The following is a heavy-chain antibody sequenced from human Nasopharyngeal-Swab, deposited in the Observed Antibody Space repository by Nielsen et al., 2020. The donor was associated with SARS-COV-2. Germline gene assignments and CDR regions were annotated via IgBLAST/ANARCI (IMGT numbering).Heavy chain of an antibody. D-gene: IGHD5-24*01. Sequence: GESLKISCAASGFTVSSNYMSWVRQAPGKVLEWVSVIYSGGSTYYADSVKGRFTISRDTKNTLYLQMNSLRAEDTAVYYCARDRGEMATIRGYYYYYGMDVWGQGTTVTVSS. CDR2: IYSGGST. CDR1: GFTVSSNY. J-gene: IGHJ6*02. V-gene: IGHV3-53*01. CDR3: ARDRGEMATIRGYYYYYGMDV.